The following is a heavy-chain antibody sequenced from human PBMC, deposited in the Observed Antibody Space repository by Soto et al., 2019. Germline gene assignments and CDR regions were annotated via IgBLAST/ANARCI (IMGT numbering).Heavy chain of an antibody. V-gene: IGHV3-23*01. D-gene: IGHD6-13*01. Sequence: GGSLRLSCAASGSTFSNYAMSWVRQAPGKGLEWVSAISGSGGSTWYADSVKGRFTVSSDNSKKTLYLQMNSLRAEDTAVYYCAKEASSMWFPLDYWGQGTLVTVSS. CDR1: GSTFSNYA. CDR2: ISGSGGST. CDR3: AKEASSMWFPLDY. J-gene: IGHJ4*02.